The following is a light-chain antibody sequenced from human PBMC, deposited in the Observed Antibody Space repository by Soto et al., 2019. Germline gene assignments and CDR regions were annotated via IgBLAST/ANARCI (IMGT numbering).Light chain of an antibody. J-gene: IGLJ1*01. CDR2: EVS. V-gene: IGLV2-14*01. CDR1: SSDAGGYNY. Sequence: QSALTQPASVSGSPGQSITISCTGTSSDAGGYNYVSWYQQHPGKAPKLMIFEVSNRPSGISIRFSGSKSGNTASLTISGLQTEDEADYYCSSYTNNSPYVFXTGTKGTVL. CDR3: SSYTNNSPYV.